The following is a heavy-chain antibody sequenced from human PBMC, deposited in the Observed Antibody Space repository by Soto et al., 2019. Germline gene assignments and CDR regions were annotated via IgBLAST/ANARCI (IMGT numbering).Heavy chain of an antibody. Sequence: SVKVSCKASGGTFRDHVFNWVRQAPGQGLEWMGGIIPIIGTPNYAKKFQGRVTITADESTNTVYLEVISLRSQDTAVYYCARDLEFGDGNISHLDYWGQGTLVTVSS. CDR3: ARDLEFGDGNISHLDY. V-gene: IGHV1-69*13. J-gene: IGHJ4*02. CDR2: IIPIIGTP. CDR1: GGTFRDHV. D-gene: IGHD3-10*01.